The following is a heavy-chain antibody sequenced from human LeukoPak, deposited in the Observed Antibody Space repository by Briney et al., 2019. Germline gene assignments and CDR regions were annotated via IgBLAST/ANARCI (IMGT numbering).Heavy chain of an antibody. D-gene: IGHD3-22*01. V-gene: IGHV4-30-4*01. J-gene: IGHJ5*02. Sequence: SETLSLTCTVSGGSISSGDYYWSWIRQPPGKGLEWIGYIYYSGSTYYNPSLKSRVTISVDTSRNQFSLKLSSVTAADTAVYYCARLHDSSGYYYVGISNWFDPWGQGTLVTVSS. CDR1: GGSISSGDYY. CDR3: ARLHDSSGYYYVGISNWFDP. CDR2: IYYSGST.